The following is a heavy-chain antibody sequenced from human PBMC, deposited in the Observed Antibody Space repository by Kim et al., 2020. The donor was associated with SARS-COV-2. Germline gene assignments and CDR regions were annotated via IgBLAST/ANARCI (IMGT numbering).Heavy chain of an antibody. J-gene: IGHJ2*01. CDR2: IYSGGRT. CDR1: GFTVSSNY. Sequence: GGSLRLSCAASGFTVSSNYMSWVRQAPGKGLEWVSLIYSGGRTYYADSVKGRFTISRHNSKDTLYLQMNSLRAEDTAVYYCARILRLGPFSPGHFDLWGRGTQVTVSS. V-gene: IGHV3-53*04. D-gene: IGHD3-16*01. CDR3: ARILRLGPFSPGHFDL.